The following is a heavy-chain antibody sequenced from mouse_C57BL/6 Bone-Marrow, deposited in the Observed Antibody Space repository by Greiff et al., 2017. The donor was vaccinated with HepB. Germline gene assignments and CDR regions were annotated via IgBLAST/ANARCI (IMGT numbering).Heavy chain of an antibody. J-gene: IGHJ4*01. CDR1: GYTFTSYW. CDR3: ARVEHFYAMDY. Sequence: VKLQQPGAELVKPGASVKLSCKASGYTFTSYWMHWVKQRPGQGLEWIGMIHPNSGSTNYNEKFKSKATLTVDKSSSTAYMQLSSLTSEDSAVYYCARVEHFYAMDYWGQGTSVTVSS. CDR2: IHPNSGST. V-gene: IGHV1-64*01.